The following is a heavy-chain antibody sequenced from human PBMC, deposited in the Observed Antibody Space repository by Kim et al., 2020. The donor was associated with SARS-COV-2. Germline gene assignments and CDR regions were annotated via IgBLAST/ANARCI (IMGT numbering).Heavy chain of an antibody. D-gene: IGHD3-9*01. CDR1: GGSISSGGYY. V-gene: IGHV4-31*03. CDR3: ARDTGYYDILTGFGQPLKNDAFDI. J-gene: IGHJ3*02. CDR2: IYYSGST. Sequence: SETLSLTCTLSGGSISSGGYYWSWIRQHPGKGLEWIGYIYYSGSTYYNPSLKSRVTISVDTSKNQFSLKLSSVTAADTAVYYCARDTGYYDILTGFGQPLKNDAFDIWGQGTMVTVSS.